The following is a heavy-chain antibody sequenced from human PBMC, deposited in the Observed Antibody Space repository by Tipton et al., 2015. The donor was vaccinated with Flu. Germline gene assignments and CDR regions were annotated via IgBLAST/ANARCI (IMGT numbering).Heavy chain of an antibody. CDR2: ISSSGSA. CDR3: ARRDYSNYVSEPKNWFDP. Sequence: GLVKPSETLSLTCTVSGASVSSAGYYWTWIRQPPGKGLEYIGQISSSGSANNNPSLKSRVTISVDRSKNQFSLTVSDVSAADTAMYYCARRDYSNYVSEPKNWFDPWGQGTLVTVSS. D-gene: IGHD4-11*01. CDR1: GASVSSAGYY. J-gene: IGHJ5*02. V-gene: IGHV4-61*08.